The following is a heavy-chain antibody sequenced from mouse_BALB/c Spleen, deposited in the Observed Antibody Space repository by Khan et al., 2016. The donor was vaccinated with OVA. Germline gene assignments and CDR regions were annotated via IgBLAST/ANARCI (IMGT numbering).Heavy chain of an antibody. CDR2: IYPGSGNI. CDR3: ARVDTTSLDY. Sequence: QVQLQQSGAELARPGASVKLSCKASGYTFTDYYITWLKQRTGQGLEWIGEIYPGSGNIYYNENFKGKATLTADKSSSTAYMHLSSLTSEDSAIYFCARVDTTSLDYWGQGTTLTGSS. CDR1: GYTFTDYY. J-gene: IGHJ2*01. V-gene: IGHV1-77*01. D-gene: IGHD4-1*02.